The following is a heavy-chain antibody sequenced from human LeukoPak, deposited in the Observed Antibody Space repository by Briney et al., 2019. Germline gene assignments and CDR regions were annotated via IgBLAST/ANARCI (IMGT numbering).Heavy chain of an antibody. J-gene: IGHJ4*02. CDR2: IIPIFGTA. Sequence: SVTVSYKASGGTFNSYAISWVRQAPGQGLEWMGGIIPIFGTANYAQKFQGRVTITADESTSTAYMELSSLRSEDTAVYYCARDGYSSGWYYFDYWGQGTLVTVSS. CDR1: GGTFNSYA. D-gene: IGHD6-19*01. CDR3: ARDGYSSGWYYFDY. V-gene: IGHV1-69*13.